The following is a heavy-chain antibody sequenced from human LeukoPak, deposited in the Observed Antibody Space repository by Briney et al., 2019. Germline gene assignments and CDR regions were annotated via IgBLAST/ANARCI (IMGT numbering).Heavy chain of an antibody. CDR3: ARDGYSSGWLESADY. D-gene: IGHD6-19*01. CDR2: IYYSGST. V-gene: IGHV4-59*01. Sequence: SETLSLTCTVFGGSISSYYWSWIRQPPGKGLEWIGYIYYSGSTNYNPSLKSRVTISVDTSKNQFSLKLSSVTAADTAVYYCARDGYSSGWLESADYWGQGTLVTVSS. CDR1: GGSISSYY. J-gene: IGHJ4*02.